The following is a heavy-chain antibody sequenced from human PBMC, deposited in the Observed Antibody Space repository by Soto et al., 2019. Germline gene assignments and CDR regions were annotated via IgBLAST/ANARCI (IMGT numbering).Heavy chain of an antibody. CDR2: MNPNSGNT. J-gene: IGHJ3*02. D-gene: IGHD3-10*01. CDR1: GYTFTSYD. Sequence: QVQLVQSGAEVKKPGASVKVSCKASGYTFTSYDINWVRQATGQGLEWMGWMNPNSGNTGYAQKFQGRVTMTRNTSISTAYMELSSLRSEDTAVYYCARGINYYDSGDAAFDIWGQGKMVTVSS. CDR3: ARGINYYDSGDAAFDI. V-gene: IGHV1-8*01.